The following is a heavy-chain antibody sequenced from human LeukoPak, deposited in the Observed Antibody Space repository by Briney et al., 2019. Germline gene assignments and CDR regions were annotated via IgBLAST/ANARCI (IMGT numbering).Heavy chain of an antibody. CDR2: IYHSGNT. CDR3: AREGQLPTSYNWFDP. D-gene: IGHD2-2*01. Sequence: SETLSLTCAVSGYSISSGYYWGWIRPPPGKGLEWIGSIYHSGNTYYDPSLKSRVTISVDTSKNQFSLKLSSVTAADTAVYYCAREGQLPTSYNWFDPWGQGTLVTVSS. J-gene: IGHJ5*02. CDR1: GYSISSGYY. V-gene: IGHV4-38-2*02.